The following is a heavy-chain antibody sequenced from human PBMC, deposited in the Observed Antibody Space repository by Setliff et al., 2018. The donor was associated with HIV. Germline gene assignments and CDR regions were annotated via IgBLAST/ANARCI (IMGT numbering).Heavy chain of an antibody. CDR1: GFTFGEYA. J-gene: IGHJ4*02. Sequence: PGGSLRLSCTASGFTFGEYAMSWIRQPAGKGLEWIGRISASGTTNYNPSLKGRVTISVDTSKNQFSLMLDSVTAADTAVYYCARNAQKGIQPLLLASWGPGTLVTVSS. D-gene: IGHD2-15*01. V-gene: IGHV4-4*07. CDR3: ARNAQKGIQPLLLAS. CDR2: ISASGTT.